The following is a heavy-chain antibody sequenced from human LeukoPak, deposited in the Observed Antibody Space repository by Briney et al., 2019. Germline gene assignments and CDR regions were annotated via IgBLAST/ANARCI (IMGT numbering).Heavy chain of an antibody. J-gene: IGHJ4*02. CDR2: IYYSGST. CDR3: ARVGVGATYRYFDN. V-gene: IGHV4-39*07. D-gene: IGHD1-26*01. CDR1: GGSISSSSYY. Sequence: PSETLSLTCTVSGGSISSSSYYWGWIRQPPGKGLEWIGSIYYSGSTYYNPSLKSRVTISVDTSKNQFSLKLSSVTAADTAVYYCARVGVGATYRYFDNWGQGTLVAVSP.